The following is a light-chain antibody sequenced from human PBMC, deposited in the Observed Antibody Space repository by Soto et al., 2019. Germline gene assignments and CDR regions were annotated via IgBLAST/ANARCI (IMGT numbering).Light chain of an antibody. CDR3: QQYNNYWT. J-gene: IGKJ1*01. CDR2: DAS. V-gene: IGKV1-5*01. Sequence: DIQMTQSPSTLSASVGDRVTMTCRASQSISSWLAWYQQKPGKAPKLLIYDASSLESGVPSRFSGSGSATEITLTIRSLQPDDFATYYCQQYNNYWTFGQGTKVDIK. CDR1: QSISSW.